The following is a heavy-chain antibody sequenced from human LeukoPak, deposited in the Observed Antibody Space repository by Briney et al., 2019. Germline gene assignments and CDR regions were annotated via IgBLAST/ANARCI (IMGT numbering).Heavy chain of an antibody. CDR3: ARDPKGFWYFDY. CDR2: IYTDENT. Sequence: QPGGSLRLSCAASGFNFSSYSMNWVRQAPGKGLEWVSVIYTDENTYYADSVKGRFTISRDNSKNTLYLQMSSLKAEDTAVYYCARDPKGFWYFDYWGQGTLVTVSS. CDR1: GFNFSSYS. D-gene: IGHD3-3*01. V-gene: IGHV3-53*01. J-gene: IGHJ4*02.